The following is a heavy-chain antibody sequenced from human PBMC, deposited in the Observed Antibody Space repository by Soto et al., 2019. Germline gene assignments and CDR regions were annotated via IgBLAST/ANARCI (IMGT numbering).Heavy chain of an antibody. CDR3: AKDEGYQLLWVYFDP. J-gene: IGHJ5*02. CDR2: ISGSGGST. D-gene: IGHD2-2*01. V-gene: IGHV3-23*01. CDR1: GFTFSSYA. Sequence: PGGSLRLSCAASGFTFSSYAMSWVRQAPGKGLEWVSAISGSGGSTYYADSVKGRFTISRHNSKNTLYLQMNSLRAEDTAVYYCAKDEGYQLLWVYFDPWGQGTLVSVSS.